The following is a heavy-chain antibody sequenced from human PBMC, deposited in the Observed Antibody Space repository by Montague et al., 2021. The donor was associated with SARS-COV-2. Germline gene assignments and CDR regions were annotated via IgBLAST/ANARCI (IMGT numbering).Heavy chain of an antibody. Sequence: SLRLSCAASGFKFYDSAMYWVRQAPGKGLEWVSGINWNSGSVDYADSVKSRFTISRDNTKNSLFLQMNSLRTEDTALYYCAKDHYASGKMGFFDLWGRGTLVTVSS. J-gene: IGHJ2*01. CDR2: INWNSGSV. CDR1: GFKFYDSA. CDR3: AKDHYASGKMGFFDL. V-gene: IGHV3-9*01. D-gene: IGHD3-16*01.